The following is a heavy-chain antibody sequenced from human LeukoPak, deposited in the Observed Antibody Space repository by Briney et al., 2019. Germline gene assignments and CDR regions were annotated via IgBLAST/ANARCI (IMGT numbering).Heavy chain of an antibody. CDR2: IRYDGSNK. CDR3: AKPHFDD. CDR1: GFSSSSYG. V-gene: IGHV3-30*02. Sequence: PGGSLRLSCAASGFSSSSYGMHWVRQAPGKGLEWVAFIRYDGSNKYYADSVKGRFTISRDNSKNTLYLQMNSLRAGDTAVYYCAKPHFDDWGQGTLVTVSS. J-gene: IGHJ4*02.